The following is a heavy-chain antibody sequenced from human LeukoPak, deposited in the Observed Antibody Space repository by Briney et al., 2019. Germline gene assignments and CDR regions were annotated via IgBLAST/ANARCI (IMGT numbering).Heavy chain of an antibody. J-gene: IGHJ4*02. Sequence: PGGSLRFSCVAAGFTFRTYGMTWVRQAPGKGLQWVSTINTSGSRTHYADSVKGRFTISRDNSKNTLYLQMNSLGAEDTAVYYCARGRGFLEWLLPLYYFDYWGQGTLVTVSS. D-gene: IGHD3-3*01. V-gene: IGHV3-23*01. CDR2: INTSGSRT. CDR3: ARGRGFLEWLLPLYYFDY. CDR1: GFTFRTYG.